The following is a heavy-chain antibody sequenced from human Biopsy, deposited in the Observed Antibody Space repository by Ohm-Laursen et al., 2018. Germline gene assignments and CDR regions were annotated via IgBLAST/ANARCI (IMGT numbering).Heavy chain of an antibody. D-gene: IGHD3-10*01. CDR2: IIPIVDVV. V-gene: IGHV1-69*10. CDR3: ARGGSGSGYYGMDV. CDR1: GDTFNKYG. Sequence: VKISCKASGDTFNKYGIFWVRQAPGQGLEWMGRIIPIVDVVNYAQRFQGRVTMTADKSTSTAYLDLSSLISEDTAVYYCARGGSGSGYYGMDVWGQGTTVTVSS. J-gene: IGHJ6*02.